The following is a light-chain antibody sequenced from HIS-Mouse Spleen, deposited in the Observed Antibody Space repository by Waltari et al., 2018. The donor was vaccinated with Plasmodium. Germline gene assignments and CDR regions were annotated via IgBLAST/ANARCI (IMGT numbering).Light chain of an antibody. J-gene: IGKJ2*01. CDR3: QQYYSTPPYT. V-gene: IGKV4-1*01. CDR2: WAS. Sequence: DIVMTQSPDSLAVSLGERATINCKSSQSVLYSSNNKNYLAVYQQKPGQPPKLLIYWASTRDSRVPDRFSGVGSGTDFTLTSSSLQAEDVAVYYGQQYYSTPPYTFGQGTKLEIK. CDR1: QSVLYSSNNKNY.